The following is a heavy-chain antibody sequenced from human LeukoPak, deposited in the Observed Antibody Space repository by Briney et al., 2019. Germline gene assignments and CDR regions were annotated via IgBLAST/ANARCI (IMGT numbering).Heavy chain of an antibody. CDR1: GFTFSSYW. Sequence: GGSLRLSCAASGFTFSSYWMSWVRQAPGKGLEWVANIKQDGSEKYYVDSVKGRFTISRDNAKNSLYLQMTSLRAGDTAVYYCARGAYGDYVSTYWGQGTLVTVSS. D-gene: IGHD4-17*01. V-gene: IGHV3-7*01. J-gene: IGHJ4*02. CDR3: ARGAYGDYVSTY. CDR2: IKQDGSEK.